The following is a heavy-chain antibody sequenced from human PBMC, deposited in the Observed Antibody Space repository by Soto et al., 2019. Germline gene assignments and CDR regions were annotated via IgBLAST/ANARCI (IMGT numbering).Heavy chain of an antibody. J-gene: IGHJ3*02. CDR3: AHRQSLIVATIGAFHI. CDR1: GFSLSTSGVG. V-gene: IGHV2-5*01. D-gene: IGHD5-12*01. Sequence: SVPTLVNPTQTLTLTCTFSGFSLSTSGVGVGWIRQSPGKALEWLALIYWNDDKRYSPSLKSRLTITKDTSKNQVVLTMTNMDPVDTATYYCAHRQSLIVATIGAFHIWGQGTMVTVSS. CDR2: IYWNDDK.